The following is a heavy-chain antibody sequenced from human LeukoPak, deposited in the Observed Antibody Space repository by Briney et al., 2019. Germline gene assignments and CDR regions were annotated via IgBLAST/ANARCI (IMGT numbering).Heavy chain of an antibody. V-gene: IGHV3-53*05. J-gene: IGHJ4*02. CDR2: IYSGGST. D-gene: IGHD2-8*01. CDR3: ARAPLLMVYASFDY. CDR1: GFTVSSNY. Sequence: GGSLRLSCAASGFTVSSNYMSWVRQAPGKGLEWVSVIYSGGSTYYADSVKGRFTISRDNSKNTLYLQMNSLRAEDTAVYYCARAPLLMVYASFDYWGQGTLVTVSS.